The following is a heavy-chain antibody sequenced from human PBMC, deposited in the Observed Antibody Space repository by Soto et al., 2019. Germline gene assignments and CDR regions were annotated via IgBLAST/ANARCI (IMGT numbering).Heavy chain of an antibody. J-gene: IGHJ4*02. Sequence: QVQLVQSGAEVRTPGASVKVSCKASGYTFTSYDINWVRQATGQGPEWMGWMNPDSGNTGYVQKFQGRVTMTRNTAISTAYMELSSLRSEDTAVYYCARSVGGSNVNFDYWCQGTLVTVSS. CDR1: GYTFTSYD. CDR3: ARSVGGSNVNFDY. V-gene: IGHV1-8*01. D-gene: IGHD3-10*01. CDR2: MNPDSGNT.